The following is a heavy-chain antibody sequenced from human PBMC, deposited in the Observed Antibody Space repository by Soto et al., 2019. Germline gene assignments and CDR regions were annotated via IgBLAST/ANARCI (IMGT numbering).Heavy chain of an antibody. CDR2: INPNSGGT. CDR3: ARHDYGDYGQFDY. J-gene: IGHJ4*02. V-gene: IGHV1-2*02. D-gene: IGHD4-17*01. CDR1: GYIFTGYH. Sequence: GASVKVSCKASGYIFTGYHMHWVRQAPGQGLEWMGWINPNSGGTNYAQKFQGRVTMTGDTSISTAYMELSRLRSDDTAVYYCARHDYGDYGQFDYWGQGTLVTVSS.